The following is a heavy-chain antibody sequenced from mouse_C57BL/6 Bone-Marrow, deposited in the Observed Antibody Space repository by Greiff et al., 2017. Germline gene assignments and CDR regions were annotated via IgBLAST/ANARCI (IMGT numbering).Heavy chain of an antibody. D-gene: IGHD1-1*01. V-gene: IGHV1-15*01. CDR1: GYTFTDYE. Sequence: VKLMESGAELVRPGASVTLSCKASGYTFTDYEMHWVKQTPVHGLEWIGAIDPETGGTAYNQKFKGKAILTADKSSSTAYMELRSLTSEDSAVYYCTRRSYGSSYGWFAYWGQGTLVTVSA. J-gene: IGHJ3*01. CDR2: IDPETGGT. CDR3: TRRSYGSSYGWFAY.